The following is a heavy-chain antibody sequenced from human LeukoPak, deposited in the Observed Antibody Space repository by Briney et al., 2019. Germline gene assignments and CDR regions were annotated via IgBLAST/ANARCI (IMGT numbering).Heavy chain of an antibody. V-gene: IGHV3-66*01. Sequence: GSLRLSCAASGFTVSSNYMSWVRQAPGKGLEWVSVIYSGGSTYYADSVKGRFTISRDNSKNTLYLQMNSLRAEDTAVYYCARDRDRSLEDYWGQGTLVTVSS. CDR2: IYSGGST. J-gene: IGHJ4*02. D-gene: IGHD1-1*01. CDR3: ARDRDRSLEDY. CDR1: GFTVSSNY.